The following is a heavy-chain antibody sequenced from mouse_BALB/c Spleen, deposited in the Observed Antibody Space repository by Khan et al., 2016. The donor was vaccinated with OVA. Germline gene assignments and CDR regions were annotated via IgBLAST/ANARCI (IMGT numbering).Heavy chain of an antibody. CDR2: IDPFSGGT. CDR3: TRHGSVAWFSY. Sequence: VQLQQSGPELMTPGASVKISCTASGYSFTTYYIHWVIQSPGTSLEWIGYIDPFSGGTNYNQKFKGKATLTVDKSSSTAYIHLTNLTSEDSAVYYCTRHGSVAWFSYWGQGTLVTVSS. D-gene: IGHD2-2*01. J-gene: IGHJ3*01. CDR1: GYSFTTYY. V-gene: IGHV1S135*01.